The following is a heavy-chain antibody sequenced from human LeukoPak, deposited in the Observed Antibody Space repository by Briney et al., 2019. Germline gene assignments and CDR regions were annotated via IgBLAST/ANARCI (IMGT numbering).Heavy chain of an antibody. CDR2: FFTGGST. D-gene: IGHD5-18*01. J-gene: IGHJ1*01. CDR3: ARLEDTNAEYFQH. Sequence: NPSETLSLTCTVSGGSLDSHYWSWHRQSAGNGLEWIGRFFTGGSTYYNPSLKSRVTISVDTSKNQFSLKLSSVTAADTAVYYCARLEDTNAEYFQHWGQGTLVTVSS. V-gene: IGHV4-4*07. CDR1: GGSLDSHY.